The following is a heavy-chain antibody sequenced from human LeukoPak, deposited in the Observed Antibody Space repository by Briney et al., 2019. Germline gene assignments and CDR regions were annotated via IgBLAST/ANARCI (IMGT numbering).Heavy chain of an antibody. CDR1: GFTFSSCA. V-gene: IGHV3-30-3*01. CDR2: ISYDGSNK. Sequence: GGSLRLSCAASGFTFSSCAMHWVRQAPGKGLEWVAVISYDGSNKYYADSVKGRFTISRDNSKNTLYLQMSSLRAEDTAVYYCAREMPTTETFDYWGQGTLVTVSS. J-gene: IGHJ4*02. D-gene: IGHD1-1*01. CDR3: AREMPTTETFDY.